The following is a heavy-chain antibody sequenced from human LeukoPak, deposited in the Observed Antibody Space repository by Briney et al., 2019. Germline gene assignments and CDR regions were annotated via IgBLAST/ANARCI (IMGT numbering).Heavy chain of an antibody. J-gene: IGHJ3*02. CDR1: GGSISSHY. CDR3: ARGDSSGPRGAFDI. D-gene: IGHD3-22*01. V-gene: IGHV4-59*11. Sequence: SETLSLTCTVSGGSISSHYWSWIRQPPGKGLEWIGYIYCSGSTNYNPSLKSRVTISVDTSKNQFSLKLSSVTAADTAVYYCARGDSSGPRGAFDIWGQGTMVTVSS. CDR2: IYCSGST.